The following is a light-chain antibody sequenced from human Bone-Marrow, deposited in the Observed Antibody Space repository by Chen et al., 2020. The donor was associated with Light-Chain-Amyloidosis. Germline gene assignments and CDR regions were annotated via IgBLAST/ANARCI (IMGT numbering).Light chain of an antibody. J-gene: IGKJ4*01. Sequence: EIVLTQSPGTLSLSPGEGANLSYRASQTISSNYLTWYQQKFGQAPRLLSYGSSSRATGIPDRFTGSEYGTDFTLTINRLQPEDFAMYYCQQYGTSPHAFGRGTKVEIK. CDR3: QQYGTSPHA. CDR1: QTISSNY. V-gene: IGKV3-20*01. CDR2: GSS.